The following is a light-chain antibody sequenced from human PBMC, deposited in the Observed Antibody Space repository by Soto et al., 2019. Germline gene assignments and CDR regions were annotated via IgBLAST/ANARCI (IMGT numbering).Light chain of an antibody. CDR3: QQYDSFSVT. CDR1: QTISSW. Sequence: DIQMTQSPSTLSGSVGDRVTITCRASQTISSWLAWYQQKPGKAPKLLIYKASTLKSGVPPRFSGSGSGTEFTLTISSLQPDDFAIYYCQQYDSFSVTFGQGTKVDIK. J-gene: IGKJ1*01. CDR2: KAS. V-gene: IGKV1-5*03.